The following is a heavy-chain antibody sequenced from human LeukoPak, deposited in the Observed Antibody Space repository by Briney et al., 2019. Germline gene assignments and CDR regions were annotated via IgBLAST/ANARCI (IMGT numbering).Heavy chain of an antibody. J-gene: IGHJ6*02. CDR2: IFPGDSET. CDR3: ARGSGSYYDDYFYGMDV. CDR1: GYSFTTYW. Sequence: GESLKISCKGTGYSFTTYWIGWVRQMPGKGLEWVGIIFPGDSETRYSPSSQGQVTISVDKSISTAFLQWSSLKASDTAMYYCARGSGSYYDDYFYGMDVWGQGTTVTVSS. V-gene: IGHV5-51*01. D-gene: IGHD3-10*01.